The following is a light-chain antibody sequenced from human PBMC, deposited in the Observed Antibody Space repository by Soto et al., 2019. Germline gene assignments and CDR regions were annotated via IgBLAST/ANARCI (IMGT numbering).Light chain of an antibody. CDR1: QGIGTH. J-gene: IGKJ5*01. CDR3: QQSYNTPN. CDR2: VAS. Sequence: IQMTQSPSSLSASIGDTVTITCRASQGIGTHLNWYLQRPGRVPKLLIYVASTLQSGVPSRFSGSVSGTRFTLTIIDLHPEDFGTYYCQQSYNTPNFGPGTRL. V-gene: IGKV1-39*01.